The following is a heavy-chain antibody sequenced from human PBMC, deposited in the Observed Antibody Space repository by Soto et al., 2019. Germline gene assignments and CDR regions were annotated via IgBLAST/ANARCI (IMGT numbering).Heavy chain of an antibody. CDR2: IYSGGST. D-gene: IGHD5-18*01. Sequence: RRLSCAASGFTVSSNYMSWVRQAPGKGLEWVSVIYSGGSTYYADSVKGRFTISRDNSKNTLYLQMNSLRAEDTAVYYCARENVDTAMYDYWGQGTLVTVSS. V-gene: IGHV3-53*01. J-gene: IGHJ4*02. CDR3: ARENVDTAMYDY. CDR1: GFTVSSNY.